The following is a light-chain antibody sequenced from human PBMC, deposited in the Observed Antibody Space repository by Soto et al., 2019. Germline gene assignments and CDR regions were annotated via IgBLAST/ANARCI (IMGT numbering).Light chain of an antibody. J-gene: IGKJ1*01. CDR2: SAS. CDR1: QSLGYSD. Sequence: MTQSPLSLPVTLGQPASISCRSCQSLGYSDGNTYLTWYQQKPGKAPKRLIYSASSLQSGVPSRFSGSGSGTEFTLTISSLQPEDFATYYCLQNNSYPVTFGQGTKVDIK. CDR3: LQNNSYPVT. V-gene: IGKV1-17*01.